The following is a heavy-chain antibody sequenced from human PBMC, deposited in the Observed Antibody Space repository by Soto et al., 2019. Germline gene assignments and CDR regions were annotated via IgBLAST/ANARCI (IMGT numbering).Heavy chain of an antibody. CDR2: INAGNGNT. J-gene: IGHJ5*02. CDR3: ARDLGYCSGGSCYNGFDP. CDR1: GYTFTSYA. V-gene: IGHV1-3*01. Sequence: ASVKVSCKASGYTFTSYAMHWVRQAPGQRLEWMGWINAGNGNTKYSQKFQGRVTITRDTSASTAYMELSSLRSEDTAVYYCARDLGYCSGGSCYNGFDPWGQGTLGTRSS. D-gene: IGHD2-15*01.